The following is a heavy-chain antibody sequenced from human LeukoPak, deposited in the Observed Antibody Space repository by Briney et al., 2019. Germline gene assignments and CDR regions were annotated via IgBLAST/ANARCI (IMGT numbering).Heavy chain of an antibody. V-gene: IGHV3-23*01. J-gene: IGHJ6*03. CDR3: AKEGLAPPRNTVKRPNYYMDV. Sequence: PGGSLRLSCAASGFTFSSYAMSWVRQAPGKGLEWVSAISGSGGSTYYADSVKGRFTISRDNSKNTLYLQMNSLRAEDTAVYYCAKEGLAPPRNTVKRPNYYMDVWGKGTTVTVSS. CDR2: ISGSGGST. D-gene: IGHD4-17*01. CDR1: GFTFSSYA.